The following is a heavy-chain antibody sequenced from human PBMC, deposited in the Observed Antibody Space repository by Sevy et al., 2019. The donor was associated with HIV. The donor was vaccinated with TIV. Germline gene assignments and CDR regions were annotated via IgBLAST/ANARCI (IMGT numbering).Heavy chain of an antibody. CDR1: GVSFSNAW. CDR2: IKCTIDGGPPP. V-gene: IGHV3-15*07. CDR3: TTDPAPCSDTSTYNYLCPDDY. D-gene: IGHD1-20*01. J-gene: IGHJ4*02. Sequence: GGSLRLSCAASGVSFSNAWMNWVRQAPGKGLEWVGHIKCTIDGGPPPRYAAPVSDRFTISKDYSSDTLYVHLQMNSLRTNEPDVYYCTTDPAPCSDTSTYNYLCPDDYWGQGTLVTVSS.